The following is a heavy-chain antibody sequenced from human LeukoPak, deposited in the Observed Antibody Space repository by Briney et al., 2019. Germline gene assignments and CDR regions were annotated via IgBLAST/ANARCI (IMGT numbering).Heavy chain of an antibody. CDR1: GYSISSGYY. CDR3: ASPAAMSYYYMDV. V-gene: IGHV4-38-2*02. D-gene: IGHD2-2*01. Sequence: SETLSLTCSVSGYSISSGYYWGWIRQAPGKGLEWVGTIYHTGTTYYNPFLKSRVTISVHTSTNQFSLRLNSVTAADMAVYYCASPAAMSYYYMDVWGKGTTVTVSS. J-gene: IGHJ6*03. CDR2: IYHTGTT.